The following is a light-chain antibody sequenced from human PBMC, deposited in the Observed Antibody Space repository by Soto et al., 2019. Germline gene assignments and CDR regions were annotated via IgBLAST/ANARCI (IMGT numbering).Light chain of an antibody. CDR2: GAS. Sequence: EIVLTQSPGTLSLSPGERATLSCRVSQSVSSSYLAWYQQKPGQAPRLLIYGASSRATGIPDRFSGSGSDTDFTLTISRLEPEDFAVYYCQQYGNSPPYTFGQGTKLEIK. CDR3: QQYGNSPPYT. V-gene: IGKV3-20*01. J-gene: IGKJ2*01. CDR1: QSVSSSY.